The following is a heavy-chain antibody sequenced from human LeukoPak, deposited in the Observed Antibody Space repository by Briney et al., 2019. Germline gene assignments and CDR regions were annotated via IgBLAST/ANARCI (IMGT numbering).Heavy chain of an antibody. CDR2: IDPSGGIT. D-gene: IGHD1-20*01. J-gene: IGHJ4*02. CDR1: GYNFTSHY. V-gene: IGHV1-46*01. CDR3: ARDYPFITGTAYEY. Sequence: ASVKVSCKASGYNFTSHYMGWVRQAPGQGLEWMGLIDPSGGITIYAQKFQGRVSMTRDTSTTTVSMELSSLRSADTAVYYCARDYPFITGTAYEYWGQGTLVTVSS.